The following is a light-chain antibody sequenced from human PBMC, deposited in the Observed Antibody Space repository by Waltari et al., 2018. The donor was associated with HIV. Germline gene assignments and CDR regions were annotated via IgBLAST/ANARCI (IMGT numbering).Light chain of an antibody. J-gene: IGKJ5*01. V-gene: IGKV2-28*01. Sequence: DIVMTQSPLSLSVTPGEPASISCRPSKSLLHSNGYNYLDWYLQKPGQSPQVLIYLGSNRASGVPDRFSGSGSGTDFILKISRVEAEDVGVYYCMQALQTPSITFGQGTRLEIK. CDR1: KSLLHSNGYNY. CDR3: MQALQTPSIT. CDR2: LGS.